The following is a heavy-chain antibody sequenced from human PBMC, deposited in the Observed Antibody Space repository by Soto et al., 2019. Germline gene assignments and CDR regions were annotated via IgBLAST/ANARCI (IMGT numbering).Heavy chain of an antibody. CDR1: GGSISSGGYC. V-gene: IGHV4-30-2*01. CDR3: ARGAPVVNDY. CDR2: IYHSGST. J-gene: IGHJ4*02. D-gene: IGHD3-22*01. Sequence: QLQLQESGSGLVKPSQTLSLTCAVSGGSISSGGYCWSWIRQPPGKGLEWIGYIYHSGSTYYNPSLRSRITISVDRSKTQFSLKLSSVTAAATALYYCARGAPVVNDYWGQGTLVTVSS.